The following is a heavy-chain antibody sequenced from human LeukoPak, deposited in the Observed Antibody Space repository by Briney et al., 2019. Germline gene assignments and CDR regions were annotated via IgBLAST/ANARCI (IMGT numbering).Heavy chain of an antibody. CDR1: GGSISSYY. Sequence: SETLSLTCTVSGGSISSYYWSWIRQPPGKGLEWIGYIYYSGSTNYNPSLKSRVTISVDTSKNQFSLKLSSVTAADTAVYYCARAPGYCSSTSCYSTFKYDYWGQGTPVTVSS. CDR2: IYYSGST. V-gene: IGHV4-59*01. D-gene: IGHD2-2*02. CDR3: ARAPGYCSSTSCYSTFKYDY. J-gene: IGHJ4*02.